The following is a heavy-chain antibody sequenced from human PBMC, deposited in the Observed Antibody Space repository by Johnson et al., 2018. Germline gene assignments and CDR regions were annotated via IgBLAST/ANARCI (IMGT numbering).Heavy chain of an antibody. CDR2: ISYDGNNN. D-gene: IGHD3-16*01. Sequence: QVQLVESGGGVVQPGRSLRLSCAASGFTFSDYALHWVRQAPGEGLEWIAVISYDGNNNYYVDSVKGRFTVSRDTSKNTRYLQMNSLRLGDTAVYYCAGGILGSDVFNIGGQGTMVTVSS. CDR3: AGGILGSDVFNI. J-gene: IGHJ3*02. V-gene: IGHV3-30-3*01. CDR1: GFTFSDYA.